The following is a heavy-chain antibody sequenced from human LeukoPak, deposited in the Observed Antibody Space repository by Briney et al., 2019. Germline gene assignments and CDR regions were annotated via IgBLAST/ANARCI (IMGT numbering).Heavy chain of an antibody. CDR2: VYSSGST. CDR1: GGSISNFY. J-gene: IGHJ4*02. Sequence: PSQTLSLTCTVAGGSISNFYWGCIRQPPGGLLGWIGYVYSSGSTNYNASNKRRVTITVDTSKNQLSLKLSSRTAADTAVYYCARGPTRYYFDYWGQGNLVTVSS. V-gene: IGHV4-59*01. CDR3: ARGPTRYYFDY.